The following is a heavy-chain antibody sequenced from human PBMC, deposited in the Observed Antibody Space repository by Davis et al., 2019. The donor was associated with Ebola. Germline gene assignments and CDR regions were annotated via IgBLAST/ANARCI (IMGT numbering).Heavy chain of an antibody. J-gene: IGHJ5*02. CDR3: ARDRGYGSYNWFDP. CDR1: GFTFSSYA. V-gene: IGHV3-21*01. CDR2: ISSSSSYI. D-gene: IGHD1-26*01. Sequence: GGSLRLSCAASGFTFSSYAMHWVRQAPGKGLEWVSSISSSSSYIYYADSVKGRFTISRDNAKNSLYLQMNSLRAEDTAVYYCARDRGYGSYNWFDPWGQGTLVTVSS.